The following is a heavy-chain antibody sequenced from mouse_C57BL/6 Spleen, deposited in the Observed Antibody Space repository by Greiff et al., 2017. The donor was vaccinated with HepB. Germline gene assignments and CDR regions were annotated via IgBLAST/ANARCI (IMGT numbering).Heavy chain of an antibody. CDR2: INPSTGGT. Sequence: LVESGPELVKPGASVKISCKASGYSFTGYYMNWVKQSPEKSLEWIGEINPSTGGTTYNKKFKAKATLTVDKSSSTAYMQLKSLTSEDSAVYYCARTDYGKEGFAYWGQGTLVTVSA. J-gene: IGHJ3*01. CDR1: GYSFTGYY. V-gene: IGHV1-42*01. CDR3: ARTDYGKEGFAY. D-gene: IGHD2-1*01.